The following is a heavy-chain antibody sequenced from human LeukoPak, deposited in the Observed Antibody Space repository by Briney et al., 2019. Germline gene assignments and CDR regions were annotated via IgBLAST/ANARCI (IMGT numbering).Heavy chain of an antibody. J-gene: IGHJ4*02. Sequence: GGSLRLSCAASGFTFSSHGMHWVHQAPGKGLEWVAVIWYDGSDKYYADSVKGRFTISRDNSKNTLYLQMTSLRADDTAVYYCARDRVLHYFDYWGQGALVTVSS. D-gene: IGHD3-16*01. CDR1: GFTFSSHG. CDR2: IWYDGSDK. V-gene: IGHV3-33*01. CDR3: ARDRVLHYFDY.